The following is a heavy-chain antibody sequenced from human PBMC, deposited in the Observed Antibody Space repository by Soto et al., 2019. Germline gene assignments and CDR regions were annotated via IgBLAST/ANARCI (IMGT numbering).Heavy chain of an antibody. CDR1: GGTFSSYT. Sequence: QVQLVQSGAEVKKPGSSVKVSCKASGGTFSSYTISWVRQAPGQGLEWMGRIIPILGIANYAQKVQGRVTITADKSTSTAYMELSSLRSEDTAVYYCARDGIRGYSGYDRVFDYWGQGTLVTVSS. D-gene: IGHD5-12*01. V-gene: IGHV1-69*08. J-gene: IGHJ4*02. CDR3: ARDGIRGYSGYDRVFDY. CDR2: IIPILGIA.